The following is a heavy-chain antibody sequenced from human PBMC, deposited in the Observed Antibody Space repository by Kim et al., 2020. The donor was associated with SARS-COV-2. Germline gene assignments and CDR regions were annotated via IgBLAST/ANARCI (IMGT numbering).Heavy chain of an antibody. CDR3: ARLSGYDPTDDY. CDR2: IYYSGST. D-gene: IGHD5-12*01. CDR1: GGSMSSSSYY. J-gene: IGHJ4*02. Sequence: SETLSLTCTVSGGSMSSSSYYWGWIRQPPGKGLKWIGSIYYSGSTYYNPSLKSRVTISVDTSKSQFSLKLTSVTAADTAVYYCARLSGYDPTDDYWGQGTLVTVSS. V-gene: IGHV4-39*01.